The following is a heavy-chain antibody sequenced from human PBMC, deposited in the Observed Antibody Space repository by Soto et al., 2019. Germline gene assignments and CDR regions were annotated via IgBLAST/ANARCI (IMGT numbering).Heavy chain of an antibody. Sequence: PSETLSLTCTVCGGSISSSSYYWGWIRQPPGKGLEWIGSIYYSGSTYYNPSLKSRVTISVDTSKHQFSLKLSSVTAADTAVYYCAREPDSGGWGLDYWGQGTLVTVSS. J-gene: IGHJ4*02. CDR3: AREPDSGGWGLDY. CDR1: GGSISSSSYY. D-gene: IGHD6-25*01. V-gene: IGHV4-39*07. CDR2: IYYSGST.